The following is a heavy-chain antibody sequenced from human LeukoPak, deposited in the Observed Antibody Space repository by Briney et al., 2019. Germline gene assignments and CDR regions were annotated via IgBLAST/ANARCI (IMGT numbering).Heavy chain of an antibody. Sequence: HPGGSLRLSCAASGFTFSSYAMHWVRQAPGKGLEWVAVISYDGSNKYYADSVKGRFTISRDNSKNTLYLQMNSLRAEDTAVYYCASQGSGFKKFDYWGQGTLVTVSS. J-gene: IGHJ4*02. V-gene: IGHV3-30*04. CDR2: ISYDGSNK. CDR1: GFTFSSYA. CDR3: ASQGSGFKKFDY. D-gene: IGHD6-25*01.